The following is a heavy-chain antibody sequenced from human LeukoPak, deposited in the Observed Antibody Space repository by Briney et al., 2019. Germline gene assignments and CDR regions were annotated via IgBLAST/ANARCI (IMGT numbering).Heavy chain of an antibody. CDR1: GGSISSYY. CDR2: IYTSGST. J-gene: IGHJ6*03. D-gene: IGHD3-10*01. Sequence: PSETLSLTCTVSGGSISSYYWSWIRQPAGKGLEWIGRIYTSGSTNYNPSLKSRVTMSVDTSKNQFSLKLSSVTAADTAVYYCARGRSSMVRGYYYYYMDVWGKGTTVTISS. V-gene: IGHV4-4*07. CDR3: ARGRSSMVRGYYYYYMDV.